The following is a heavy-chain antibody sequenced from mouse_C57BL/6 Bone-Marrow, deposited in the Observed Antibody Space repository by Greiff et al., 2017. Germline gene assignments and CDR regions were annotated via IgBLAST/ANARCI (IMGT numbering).Heavy chain of an antibody. CDR3: ARAITTVVATDIDY. CDR2: IDPSDSYP. D-gene: IGHD1-1*01. J-gene: IGHJ2*01. Sequence: QVQLQQPGAELVMPGASVKLSCKASGYTFTSYWMHWVKQRPGHGLEWIGEIDPSDSYPNYNQKFTGKSTLTVDKSSSTAYMQLSSLTSEDSAVYDCARAITTVVATDIDYWGQGTTLTVSS. V-gene: IGHV1-69*01. CDR1: GYTFTSYW.